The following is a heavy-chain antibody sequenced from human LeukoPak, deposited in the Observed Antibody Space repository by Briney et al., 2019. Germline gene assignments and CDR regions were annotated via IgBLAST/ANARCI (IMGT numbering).Heavy chain of an antibody. CDR3: ARDGEKQWLGPFDY. V-gene: IGHV3-30*04. CDR1: GFTFSSYA. J-gene: IGHJ4*02. D-gene: IGHD6-19*01. CDR2: ISYDGSNK. Sequence: GSLRLSCAASGFTFSSYAMHWVRQAPGKGLEWVAAISYDGSNKYYADSVKGRFTISRDNSKNTLYLQMNSLRAEGTAVYYCARDGEKQWLGPFDYWGQGTLVTVSS.